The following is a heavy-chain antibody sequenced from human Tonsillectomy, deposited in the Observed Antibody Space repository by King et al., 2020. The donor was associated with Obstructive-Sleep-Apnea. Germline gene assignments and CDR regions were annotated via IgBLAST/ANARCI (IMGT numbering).Heavy chain of an antibody. D-gene: IGHD3-10*01. CDR1: GGSISSYY. V-gene: IGHV4-59*01. CDR3: ARGVGFGELLSDGMDV. Sequence: VQLQESGPGLVKPSETLSLTCTVSGGSISSYYWSWIRQSPGEGLEWIGYIYYSGSTNYNPSLKSRVTILVDTSKNQFSLKLSSVTAADTAVYYWARGVGFGELLSDGMDVWGQGTTVTVSS. J-gene: IGHJ6*02. CDR2: IYYSGST.